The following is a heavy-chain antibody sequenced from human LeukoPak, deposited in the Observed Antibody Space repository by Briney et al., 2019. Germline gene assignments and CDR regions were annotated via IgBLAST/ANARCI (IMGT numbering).Heavy chain of an antibody. D-gene: IGHD7-27*01. CDR2: ISAYNGNT. J-gene: IGHJ3*02. CDR1: GYTFTSFG. Sequence: ASVKVSCKASGYTFTSFGISWVRQAPGQGLEWMGWISAYNGNTNYAQKLQGRVTMTTDTSTSTAYMKLRSLRSDDTAVYYCARSLTGDDAFDIWGQGTMVTVSS. CDR3: ARSLTGDDAFDI. V-gene: IGHV1-18*01.